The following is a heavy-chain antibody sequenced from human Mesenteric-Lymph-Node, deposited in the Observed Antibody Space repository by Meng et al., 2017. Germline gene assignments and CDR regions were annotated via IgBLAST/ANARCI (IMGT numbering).Heavy chain of an antibody. V-gene: IGHV3-7*01. Sequence: GGSLRLSCAASGFTFSSYSMSWVRQAPGKGLEWVANIKQDGSEKYYVDSVKGRFTISRDNAKNSLYLQMNSLRVEDTAVYYCARGGYSSSFLDYWGQGTLVTVSS. CDR2: IKQDGSEK. CDR3: ARGGYSSSFLDY. D-gene: IGHD6-13*01. J-gene: IGHJ4*02. CDR1: GFTFSSYS.